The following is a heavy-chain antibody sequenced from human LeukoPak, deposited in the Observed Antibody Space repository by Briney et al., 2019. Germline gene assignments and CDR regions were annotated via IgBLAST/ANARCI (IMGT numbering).Heavy chain of an antibody. V-gene: IGHV4-59*01. J-gene: IGHJ6*03. CDR2: IYYSGST. D-gene: IGHD1-26*01. CDR3: ARVVVGATHPYYYYMDV. CDR1: GGSISSYY. Sequence: TASETLSLTCTVSGGSISSYYWSWIRQPPGKGLEWIGYIYYSGSTNYNPSLKSRVTISVDTSKNQFSLKLSSVTAADTAVYYCARVVVGATHPYYYYMDVWGKGTTVTVSS.